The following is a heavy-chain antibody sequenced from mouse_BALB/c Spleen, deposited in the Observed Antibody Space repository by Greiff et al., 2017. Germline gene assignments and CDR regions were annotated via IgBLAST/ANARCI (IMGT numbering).Heavy chain of an antibody. D-gene: IGHD2-1*01. J-gene: IGHJ2*01. CDR3: ARGNYGY. Sequence: VQLQQSGPGLVKPSQSLSLTCSVTGYSITSGYYWNWIRQFPGNKLEWMGYISYDGSNNYNPSLKNRISITRDTSKNQFFLKLNSVTTEDTATYYCARGNYGYWGQGTTLTVSS. CDR2: ISYDGSN. CDR1: GYSITSGYY. V-gene: IGHV3-6*02.